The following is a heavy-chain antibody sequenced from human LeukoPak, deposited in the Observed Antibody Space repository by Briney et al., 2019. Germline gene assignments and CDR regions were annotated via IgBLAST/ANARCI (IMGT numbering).Heavy chain of an antibody. J-gene: IGHJ4*02. CDR2: IHHSGTT. Sequence: PSETLSLTCTLSGDSMTSYYCNWLRQPPGKGLEWIGYIHHSGTTNYNPSLKSRLTMSVDTSKNQFSLKFTSVSAADTALYFCAKTGSMMVRFFDYWGQGIQVIVSS. CDR1: GDSMTSYY. D-gene: IGHD3-22*01. CDR3: AKTGSMMVRFFDY. V-gene: IGHV4-59*12.